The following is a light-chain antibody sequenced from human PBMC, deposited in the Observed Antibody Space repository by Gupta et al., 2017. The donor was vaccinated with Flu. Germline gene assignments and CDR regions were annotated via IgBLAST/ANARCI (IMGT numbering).Light chain of an antibody. CDR1: QSFSSTY. J-gene: IGKJ4*01. CDR3: QQYYMSLLT. V-gene: IGKV3-20*01. Sequence: VLTQSPGTLSLSPGERATLSCRASQSFSSTYLAWYQQKPGQTPRLLIYGGSSRGTGIPDRFSGSGSGTDFTLTISRLEPEDFAVYYCQQYYMSLLTFGGGTKVEIK. CDR2: GGS.